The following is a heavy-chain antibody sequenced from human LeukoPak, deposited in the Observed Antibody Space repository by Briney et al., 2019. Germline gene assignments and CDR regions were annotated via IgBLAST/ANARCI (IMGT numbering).Heavy chain of an antibody. CDR2: IYYSGST. Sequence: PSETLSLTCTVSGGSISSSSYYWGWIRQPPGKGLEWIGSIYYSGSTYYNPSLKSRVTISVDTSKNQFSLKLSSVTAADTAVYYCAREGVGATTRAFDIWGQGTMVTVSS. J-gene: IGHJ3*02. V-gene: IGHV4-39*07. D-gene: IGHD1-26*01. CDR3: AREGVGATTRAFDI. CDR1: GGSISSSSYY.